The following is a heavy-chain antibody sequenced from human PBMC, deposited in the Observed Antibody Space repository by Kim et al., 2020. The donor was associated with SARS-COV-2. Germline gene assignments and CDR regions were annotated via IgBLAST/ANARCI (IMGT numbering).Heavy chain of an antibody. V-gene: IGHV3-23*01. CDR1: GFTFSSYA. Sequence: GGSLRLSCAASGFTFSSYAMSWVRQAQGKGLEWVSAISGSGGSTYYADSVKGRFTISRDNSKNTLYLQMNSLRAEDTAVYYCAKDSPSGYSSSWYVLNHNYKDWYFDLWGRGTLVTVSS. CDR2: ISGSGGST. CDR3: AKDSPSGYSSSWYVLNHNYKDWYFDL. J-gene: IGHJ2*01. D-gene: IGHD6-13*01.